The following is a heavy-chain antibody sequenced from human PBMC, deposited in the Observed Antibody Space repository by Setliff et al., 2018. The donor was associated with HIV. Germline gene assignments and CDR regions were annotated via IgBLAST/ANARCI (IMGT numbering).Heavy chain of an antibody. CDR1: GFTFRTFS. J-gene: IGHJ3*02. D-gene: IGHD6-25*01. CDR2: ISPDSIYI. CDR3: ARSPANGGHDAFDI. V-gene: IGHV3-21*01. Sequence: LRLSCAASGFTFRTFSMHWVRQAPGKGLEWVSSISPDSIYIYYADSVKGRLTISRDNAWDSLYLQMNSLGAEDTAVYYCARSPANGGHDAFDIWGRGTMVTVSS.